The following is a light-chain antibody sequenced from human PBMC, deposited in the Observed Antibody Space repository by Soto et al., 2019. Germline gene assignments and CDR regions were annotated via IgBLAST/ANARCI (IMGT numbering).Light chain of an antibody. J-gene: IGKJ1*01. CDR2: AAS. CDR3: QQTYRTPQT. V-gene: IGKV1-39*01. Sequence: DIQMTQFPSSLSGSVGDRVTITCRASQSISTYVNWYQQKPGKAPQLLIYAASSLQSGVPSRISGSGSGTDFTLTISSLQPEDFGTYYCQQTYRTPQTFGRGTKVEV. CDR1: QSISTY.